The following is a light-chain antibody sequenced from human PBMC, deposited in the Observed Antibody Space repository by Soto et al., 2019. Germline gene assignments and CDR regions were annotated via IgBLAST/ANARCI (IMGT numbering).Light chain of an antibody. CDR1: QSVSSNY. J-gene: IGKJ4*01. Sequence: LTQSPSSLSASVGDRATLSCRASQSVSSNYLAWYQQKPGQAPRLLIYSASSRATGIPDRFRGSGSGTDFTLTITRLEPEDFAVYWCQQYDESPIFGGGTK. V-gene: IGKV3-20*01. CDR3: QQYDESPI. CDR2: SAS.